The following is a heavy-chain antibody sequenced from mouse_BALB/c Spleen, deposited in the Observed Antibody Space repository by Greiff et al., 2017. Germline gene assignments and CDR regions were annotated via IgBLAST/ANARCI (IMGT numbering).Heavy chain of an antibody. D-gene: IGHD4-1*01. Sequence: EVQLQQSGTVLARPGASVKMSCKASGYSFTSYWTHWVKQRPGQGLEWIGAIYPGNSDTSYNQKFKGKAKLTAVTSASTAYMELSSLTNEDSAVYYCTRSGPYTGTGPMDYWGQGTSVTVSS. V-gene: IGHV1-5*01. CDR1: GYSFTSYW. CDR3: TRSGPYTGTGPMDY. J-gene: IGHJ4*01. CDR2: IYPGNSDT.